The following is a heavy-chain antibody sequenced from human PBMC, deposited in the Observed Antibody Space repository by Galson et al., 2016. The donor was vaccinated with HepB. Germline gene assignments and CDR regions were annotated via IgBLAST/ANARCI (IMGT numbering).Heavy chain of an antibody. D-gene: IGHD3-10*01. Sequence: QSGAEVKKSGESLKISCKYSGFTITSYWIAWVRQMPGKGPECMGVIYPADSDTRYSPSSQGQVTISADKSISAAYLQWNSLKASDTAIYYCARRSSDAFDIWGQGTMVTVSS. V-gene: IGHV5-51*01. CDR3: ARRSSDAFDI. J-gene: IGHJ3*02. CDR1: GFTITSYW. CDR2: IYPADSDT.